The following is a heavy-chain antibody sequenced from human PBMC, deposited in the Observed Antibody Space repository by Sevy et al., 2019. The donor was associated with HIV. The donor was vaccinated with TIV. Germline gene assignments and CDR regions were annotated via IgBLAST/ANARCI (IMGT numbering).Heavy chain of an antibody. J-gene: IGHJ1*01. Sequence: GGSLRLSCAASGFTFSSYAMHWVRQAPGKGLEWVAVISYDGSNKYYADSVKGRFTISRDNSKNTLYLQMNSLRAEDTAVYYCARDSPPGDYDSTFHHWGQGTLVTVSS. V-gene: IGHV3-30*04. CDR2: ISYDGSNK. CDR1: GFTFSSYA. D-gene: IGHD3-22*01. CDR3: ARDSPPGDYDSTFHH.